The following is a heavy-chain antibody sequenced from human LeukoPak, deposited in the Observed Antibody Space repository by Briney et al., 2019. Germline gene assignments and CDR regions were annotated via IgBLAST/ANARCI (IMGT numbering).Heavy chain of an antibody. V-gene: IGHV3-30*02. J-gene: IGHJ4*02. CDR3: ARQLDRAAAGTLGY. CDR2: IRYDGSNK. D-gene: IGHD6-13*01. Sequence: GGSLRLSCAASGFTFSSYGMHWVRQAPGKGLEWVAFIRYDGSNKYYADSVKGRFTISRDNSKNTLYLQMNSLRAEDTAVYYCARQLDRAAAGTLGYWGQGTLVTVSS. CDR1: GFTFSSYG.